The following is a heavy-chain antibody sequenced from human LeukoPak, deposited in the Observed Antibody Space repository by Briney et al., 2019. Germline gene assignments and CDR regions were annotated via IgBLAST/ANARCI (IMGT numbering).Heavy chain of an antibody. D-gene: IGHD2-2*02. CDR3: ARDQDCSSTSCYSRSEYFQH. CDR2: INPSGGST. V-gene: IGHV1-46*01. Sequence: ASVKVSCKASGYTFTSYYMHWVRQAPGQGLEWMGIINPSGGSTSYAQKFQGRVTMTRDTSTSTVYMELNSLRAEDTAVYYCARDQDCSSTSCYSRSEYFQHWGQGTLVTVSS. CDR1: GYTFTSYY. J-gene: IGHJ1*01.